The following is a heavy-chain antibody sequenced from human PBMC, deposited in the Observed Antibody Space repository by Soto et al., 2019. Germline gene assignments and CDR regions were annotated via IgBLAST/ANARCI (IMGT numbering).Heavy chain of an antibody. J-gene: IGHJ6*02. CDR1: GGTFSSYA. V-gene: IGHV1-69*13. CDR2: IIPIFGTA. Sequence: SVKVSCKASGGTFSSYAISWVRQAPGQGLEWMGGIIPIFGTANYAQKFQGRVTITADESTSTAYMELSSLRSEDKAVYYCARGSNRYSSSSPYGMDVWGQGTTVTVSS. D-gene: IGHD6-6*01. CDR3: ARGSNRYSSSSPYGMDV.